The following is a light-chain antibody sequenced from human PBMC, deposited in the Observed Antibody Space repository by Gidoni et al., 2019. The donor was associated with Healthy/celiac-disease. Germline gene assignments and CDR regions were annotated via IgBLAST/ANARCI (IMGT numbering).Light chain of an antibody. Sequence: EIVLTQSPGTLSLSPGESATLSFRASQSVSSSYLAWYQQKPGQAPRLLIYGASSRATGIPDRFSGSGSGTDFTLTISRLEPEDFAVYYCQQYGSSPPLTFXGXTKVEIK. CDR2: GAS. V-gene: IGKV3-20*01. J-gene: IGKJ4*01. CDR1: QSVSSSY. CDR3: QQYGSSPPLT.